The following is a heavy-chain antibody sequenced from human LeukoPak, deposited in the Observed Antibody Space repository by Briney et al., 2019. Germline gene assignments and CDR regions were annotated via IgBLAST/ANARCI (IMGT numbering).Heavy chain of an antibody. CDR3: GKLFYSSGMYHFDY. J-gene: IGHJ4*02. CDR2: ISGSGGGT. D-gene: IGHD3-10*01. CDR1: GFTFTYAW. V-gene: IGHV3-23*01. Sequence: PGGSLRLSCAASGFTFTYAWMSWVRQPPGKGLAWVSTISGSGGGTYYADSVKGRFTISRDNSKNTLYLQVNSLRAEDTAVFYCGKLFYSSGMYHFDYWGQGTLVTASS.